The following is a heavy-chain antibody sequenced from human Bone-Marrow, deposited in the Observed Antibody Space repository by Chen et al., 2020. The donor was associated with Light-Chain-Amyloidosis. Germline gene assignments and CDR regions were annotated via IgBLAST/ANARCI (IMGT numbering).Heavy chain of an antibody. CDR2: IYPDDSDA. Sequence: EVKKPGESLKISCKGSGYTSPNYWIGWVRQMPGKGLEWMGVIYPDDSDARYSPSFEGQVTISADKSITTAYLQWRSLKASDTAMYYCARRRDGYNFDYWGQGTLVTVSS. CDR1: GYTSPNYW. V-gene: IGHV5-51*01. CDR3: ARRRDGYNFDY. J-gene: IGHJ4*02. D-gene: IGHD5-12*01.